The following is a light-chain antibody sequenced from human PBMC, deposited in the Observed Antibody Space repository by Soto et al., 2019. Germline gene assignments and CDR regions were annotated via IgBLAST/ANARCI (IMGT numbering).Light chain of an antibody. CDR3: QQSYSTPWT. CDR1: QGIGKG. CDR2: AAS. V-gene: IGKV1-27*01. J-gene: IGKJ1*01. Sequence: DIHMTESPSSLSASVGDRVTITCRASQGIGKGLAWYQQKPGKVPTVLIYAASTLQSGVPSRFSGSGSGTDFTLTISSLQPEDFATYYCQQSYSTPWTFGQGTKVDIK.